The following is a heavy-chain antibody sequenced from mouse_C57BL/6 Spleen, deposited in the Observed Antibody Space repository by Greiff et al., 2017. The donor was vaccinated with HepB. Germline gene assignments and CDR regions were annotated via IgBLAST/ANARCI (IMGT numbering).Heavy chain of an antibody. J-gene: IGHJ4*01. D-gene: IGHD1-1*01. CDR2: ISDGGSYT. CDR3: ARMGLYYGSSPFAMDY. V-gene: IGHV5-4*01. Sequence: EVQVVESGGGLVKPGGSLKLSCAASGFTFSSYAMSWVRQTPEKRLEWVATISDGGSYTYYPDNVKGRFTISRDNAKNNLYLQMSHLKSEDTAMYYCARMGLYYGSSPFAMDYWGQGTSVTVSS. CDR1: GFTFSSYA.